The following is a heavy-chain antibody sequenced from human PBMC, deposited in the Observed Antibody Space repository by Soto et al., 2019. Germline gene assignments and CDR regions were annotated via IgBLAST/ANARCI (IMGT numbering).Heavy chain of an antibody. CDR1: GGTFSDFT. Sequence: QVQLVQSGAEVRKPGSSVKVSCRDSGGTFSDFTVTWVRQAPGQGLEWMGGIIPILEATKYAQTFQDRVTFTADESTSTVFMELSSLRSEDTAVYFCATSYCGNECQPNRAFYYFGWDVWGQGTTVTVS. CDR2: IIPILEAT. V-gene: IGHV1-69*01. CDR3: ATSYCGNECQPNRAFYYFGWDV. D-gene: IGHD2-21*01. J-gene: IGHJ6*02.